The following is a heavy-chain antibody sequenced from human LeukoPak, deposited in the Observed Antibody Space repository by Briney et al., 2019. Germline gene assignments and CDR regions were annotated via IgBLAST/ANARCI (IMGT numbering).Heavy chain of an antibody. J-gene: IGHJ4*02. V-gene: IGHV3-30*04. D-gene: IGHD1-26*01. CDR2: VSWDESNK. Sequence: QSGGSLRLSCAASGFTFSMHWVRQAPGKGLEWVAVVSWDESNKYYADSVKGRFTISRDNSKNTLYVQMNSLRDEDTAVYYCAKDQRWESPHYLDSWGQGTLVTVSS. CDR3: AKDQRWESPHYLDS. CDR1: GFTFS.